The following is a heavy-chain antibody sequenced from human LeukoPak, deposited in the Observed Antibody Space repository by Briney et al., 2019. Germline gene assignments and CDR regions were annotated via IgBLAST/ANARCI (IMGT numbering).Heavy chain of an antibody. CDR1: GFTFTTYY. D-gene: IGHD5-12*01. J-gene: IGHJ5*02. CDR2: INPTGGST. Sequence: ASVKVSCKASGFTFTTYYMHWVRQAPGQGLEWMGLINPTGGSTGYAQKFQGRVTMTRDMSTSTDYMELSSLRSEDTAIYYCARDNSVGDSAWWFDPWGQGTLVTVSS. V-gene: IGHV1-46*01. CDR3: ARDNSVGDSAWWFDP.